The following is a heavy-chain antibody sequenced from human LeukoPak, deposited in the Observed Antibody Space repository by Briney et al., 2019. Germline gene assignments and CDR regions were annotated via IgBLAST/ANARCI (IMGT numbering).Heavy chain of an antibody. V-gene: IGHV3-23*01. D-gene: IGHD3-22*01. J-gene: IGHJ4*02. CDR1: GITLSNYG. Sequence: GGSLRLSCAVSGITLSNYGMSWVRQAPGKGLEWVAGISGSGGRTNYADSVKGRFTISRDNPKNTLYLQMNSLRAEDTAVYFCAKRGVVIRVILVGFHKEAYYFDSWGQGALVAVSS. CDR3: AKRGVVIRVILVGFHKEAYYFDS. CDR2: ISGSGGRT.